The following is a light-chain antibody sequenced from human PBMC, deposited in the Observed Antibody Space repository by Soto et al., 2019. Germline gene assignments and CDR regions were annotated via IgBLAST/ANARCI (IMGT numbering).Light chain of an antibody. V-gene: IGKV3-11*01. CDR3: QQRTNWPALT. CDR1: QSVSSY. CDR2: DAS. Sequence: EIVLTQSPATLSLSPGERATLSCRASQSVSSYLAWYQQKPGQAPRLLIYDASNRATGIPARFSGSGSGTDFTLTNSSLESEDFAVYYCQQRTNWPALTFGGGTKVEIK. J-gene: IGKJ4*01.